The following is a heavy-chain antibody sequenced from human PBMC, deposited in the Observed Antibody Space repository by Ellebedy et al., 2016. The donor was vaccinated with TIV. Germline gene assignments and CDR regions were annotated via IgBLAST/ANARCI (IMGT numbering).Heavy chain of an antibody. CDR1: GFTFNDAR. V-gene: IGHV3-15*01. CDR2: IIGKIDGATA. J-gene: IGHJ4*02. D-gene: IGHD5-12*01. Sequence: GESLKISCAASGFTFNDARLSWVRQAPGKGPEWVGRIIGKIDGATADYAAPVRDRFTISRDDSQNTLYLHMNSLRVEDTAVYYCRWLRLVSGKYLDYWGQGTLVTVSS. CDR3: RWLRLVSGKYLDY.